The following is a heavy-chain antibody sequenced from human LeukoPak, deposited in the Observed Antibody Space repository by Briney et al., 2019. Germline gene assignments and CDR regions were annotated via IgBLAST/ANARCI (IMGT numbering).Heavy chain of an antibody. V-gene: IGHV4-61*02. CDR2: IYTSGST. CDR1: GGSISSGSYC. J-gene: IGHJ4*02. CDR3: ASRLMGGYDSDY. Sequence: PSETLSLTCTVSGGSISSGSYCWSWIRQPAGKGLEWIGRIYTSGSTNYNPSLKSRVTISVDTSKNQFSLKLSSVTAADTAVYYCASRLMGGYDSDYWGQGTLVTVSS. D-gene: IGHD5-12*01.